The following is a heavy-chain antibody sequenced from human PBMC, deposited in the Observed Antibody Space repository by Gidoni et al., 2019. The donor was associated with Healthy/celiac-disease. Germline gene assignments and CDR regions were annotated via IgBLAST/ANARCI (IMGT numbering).Heavy chain of an antibody. CDR1: GGSISSYY. J-gene: IGHJ6*02. V-gene: IGHV4-4*07. D-gene: IGHD3-16*02. CDR2: IDTSGST. CDR3: ARMVPYYDYVWGSYLEGLRGMDV. Sequence: QVQLQESGPGLVKPAETLSLTCTVSGGSISSYYWSWIRQPAGQGLEWIGRIDTSGSTHHNPSRKSRVTMSVDTSKNHISLKLSSVTAAETAVYYCARMVPYYDYVWGSYLEGLRGMDVWGQGTTVTVS.